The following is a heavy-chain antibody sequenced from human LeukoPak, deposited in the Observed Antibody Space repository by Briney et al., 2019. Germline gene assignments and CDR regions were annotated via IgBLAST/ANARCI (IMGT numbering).Heavy chain of an antibody. V-gene: IGHV3-49*04. D-gene: IGHD1-26*01. Sequence: GGSLRLSCAASGFTFSSYAMSWVRQAPGKGLEWVGFIRSKAYGGTTEYAASVKGRFTISRDDSKSIAYLQMNSLKTEDTAVYYCTRVEWEVFDYWGQGTLVTVSS. J-gene: IGHJ4*02. CDR1: GFTFSSYA. CDR3: TRVEWEVFDY. CDR2: IRSKAYGGTT.